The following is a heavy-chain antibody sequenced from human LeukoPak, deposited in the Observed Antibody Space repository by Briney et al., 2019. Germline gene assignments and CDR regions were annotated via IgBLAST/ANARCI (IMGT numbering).Heavy chain of an antibody. CDR3: ARRVPAAISYYFDY. CDR1: GFTFSSYA. V-gene: IGHV3-21*01. CDR2: ISSSSSYI. J-gene: IGHJ4*02. Sequence: GGSLRLSCAASGFTFSSYAMNWVRQAPGKGLEWVSSISSSSSYIYYADSVKGRFTISRDNAKNSLYLQMNSLRAEDTAVFYCARRVPAAISYYFDYWGQGTLVTVSS. D-gene: IGHD2-2*01.